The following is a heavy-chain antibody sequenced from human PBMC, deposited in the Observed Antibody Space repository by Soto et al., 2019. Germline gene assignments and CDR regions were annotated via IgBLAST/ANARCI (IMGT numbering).Heavy chain of an antibody. CDR3: VRGWDDLLTGVWLSFDY. D-gene: IGHD3-9*01. CDR2: ISWIGNT. J-gene: IGHJ4*02. CDR1: GGSINAFY. V-gene: IGHV4-59*13. Sequence: QVHLQESGPKQVKSSETLSLTCTVSGGSINAFYCNWIRQAPGKGLEWIGYISWIGNTKYSPSLRSRVTMSVDTSTNQFSLSLKSVTAADTAVYYCVRGWDDLLTGVWLSFDYWGRGTPVTVPS.